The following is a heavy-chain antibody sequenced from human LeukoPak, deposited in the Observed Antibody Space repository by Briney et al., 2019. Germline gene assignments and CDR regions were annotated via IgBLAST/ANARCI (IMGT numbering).Heavy chain of an antibody. CDR1: GGSFSGYY. D-gene: IGHD5-24*01. V-gene: IGHV4-34*01. Sequence: SETLSLTCAVHGGSFSGYYWSWIRQPPGKGLEWIGEINHSGSTNYNPSLKSRVTISVDTSKNQFSLKLSSVTAADTAVYYCRWLQLSFDYWGQGTLVTVSS. J-gene: IGHJ4*02. CDR3: RWLQLSFDY. CDR2: INHSGST.